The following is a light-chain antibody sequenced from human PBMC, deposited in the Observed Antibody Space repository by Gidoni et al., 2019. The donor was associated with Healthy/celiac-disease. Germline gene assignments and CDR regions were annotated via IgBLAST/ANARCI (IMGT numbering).Light chain of an antibody. Sequence: DIVMIPSPDSLAVSLGERATINCKSSQSVLYSSDNKHYLAWYQQKPGQPPKLLIYWASTRESGVPDRFSGSGSGTDFTLTISSLQAEDVAVYYCQQYYSTPPAFGQGTKLEIK. V-gene: IGKV4-1*01. CDR2: WAS. J-gene: IGKJ2*01. CDR1: QSVLYSSDNKHY. CDR3: QQYYSTPPA.